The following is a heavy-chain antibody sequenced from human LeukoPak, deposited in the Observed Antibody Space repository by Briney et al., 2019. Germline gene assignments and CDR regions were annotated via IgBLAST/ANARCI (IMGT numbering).Heavy chain of an antibody. CDR1: GGSISSSSYY. J-gene: IGHJ4*02. Sequence: SETLSLTCTVSGGSISSSSYYWGWIRQPPGKGLEWIGYIYYSGSTNYNPSLKSRVTISVDTSKNQFSLKLSSVTAADTAVYYCASRWVSSLHFDYWGQGTLVTVSS. CDR2: IYYSGST. V-gene: IGHV4-61*05. CDR3: ASRWVSSLHFDY. D-gene: IGHD6-6*01.